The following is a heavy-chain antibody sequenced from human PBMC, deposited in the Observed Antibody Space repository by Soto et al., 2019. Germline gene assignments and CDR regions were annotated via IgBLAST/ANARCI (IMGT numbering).Heavy chain of an antibody. J-gene: IGHJ4*02. CDR1: GYTLNELS. CDR3: ATGGPAGDFDY. V-gene: IGHV1-24*01. CDR2: FDPEDGET. Sequence: ASVKVSCKVSGYTLNELSMRWVRQAPGKGLEWMGGFDPEDGETVYAQKFQGRVTMTEDTSTDTANMELSSLTSEDTAVYYCATGGPAGDFDYWGQGTLVTVSS. D-gene: IGHD3-10*01.